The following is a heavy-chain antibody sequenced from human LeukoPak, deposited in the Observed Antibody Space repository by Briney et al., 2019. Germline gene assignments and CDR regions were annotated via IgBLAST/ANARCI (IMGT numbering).Heavy chain of an antibody. J-gene: IGHJ4*02. D-gene: IGHD6-13*01. Sequence: GGSLRLSCAASGFTFSSYGMHWVRQAPGKGLEWVAVISYDGSNEYYADSVKGRFTISRDNSKNTLYLQMNSLRAEDTAVYYCAKEVAAAGHFDYWGQGTLVTVSS. CDR1: GFTFSSYG. CDR3: AKEVAAAGHFDY. V-gene: IGHV3-30*18. CDR2: ISYDGSNE.